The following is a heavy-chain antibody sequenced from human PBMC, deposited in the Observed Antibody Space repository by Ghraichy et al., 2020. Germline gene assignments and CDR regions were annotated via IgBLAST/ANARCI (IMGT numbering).Heavy chain of an antibody. J-gene: IGHJ4*02. D-gene: IGHD1-26*01. V-gene: IGHV1-69*04. Sequence: KFQGRVTITADKSTSTAYMELSSLRSEDTAVYYCARARSGELLPWRVDLDYWGQGTLVTVSS. CDR3: ARARSGELLPWRVDLDY.